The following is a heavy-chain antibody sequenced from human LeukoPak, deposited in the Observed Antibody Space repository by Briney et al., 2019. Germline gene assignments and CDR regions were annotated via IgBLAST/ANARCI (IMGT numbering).Heavy chain of an antibody. D-gene: IGHD5-18*01. V-gene: IGHV4-59*01. CDR1: GGSISSYY. Sequence: SETLSLTCTVSGGSISSYYWSWIRQPPGKGPEWIGYIYYSGSTNYNPSLKSRVTISVDTSKNQFSLKLSSVTAADTAVYYCARARQPYYYYGMDVWGQGTTVTVSS. CDR2: IYYSGST. CDR3: ARARQPYYYYGMDV. J-gene: IGHJ6*02.